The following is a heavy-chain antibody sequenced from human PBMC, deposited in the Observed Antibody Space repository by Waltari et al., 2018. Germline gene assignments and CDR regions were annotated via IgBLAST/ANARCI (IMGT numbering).Heavy chain of an antibody. V-gene: IGHV5-51*01. Sequence: EVQLVQSGAEVKKPGESLKISCKGSGYSFTSYWIGWVRQMPGKGLEWVGIIYPGDSDTRYSPSFQGQVTISADKSISTAYLQWSSLKASDTAMYYCARLTYSSSWYGGRWFDPWGQGTLVTVSS. CDR1: GYSFTSYW. CDR3: ARLTYSSSWYGGRWFDP. J-gene: IGHJ5*02. CDR2: IYPGDSDT. D-gene: IGHD6-13*01.